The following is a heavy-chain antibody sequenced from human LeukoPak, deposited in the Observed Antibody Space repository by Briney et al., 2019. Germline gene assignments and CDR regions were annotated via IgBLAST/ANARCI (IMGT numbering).Heavy chain of an antibody. CDR1: GFTFSSYG. J-gene: IGHJ4*02. Sequence: GGSLRLSCAASGFTFSSYGMHWVRQAPGKGLEWVSSISTSSSYIYYADSVKGRFTISRDSAKNSLFLQMNSLRAEDTAVYYCARDLLEIAADSYFDYWGQGTLVTVSS. D-gene: IGHD6-13*01. V-gene: IGHV3-21*01. CDR3: ARDLLEIAADSYFDY. CDR2: ISTSSSYI.